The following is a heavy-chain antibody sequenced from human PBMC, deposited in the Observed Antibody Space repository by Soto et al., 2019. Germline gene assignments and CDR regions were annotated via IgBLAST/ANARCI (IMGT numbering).Heavy chain of an antibody. CDR2: ISSSRSTI. J-gene: IGHJ6*02. D-gene: IGHD3-3*01. V-gene: IGHV3-48*02. CDR3: ARCLRFLEWLPTYYYYYGMDV. Sequence: PGGSLRLSCAASGFTFSSYSMNWVRQAPGKGLEWVSYISSSRSTIYYADSVKGRFTISRDNAKNSLYLQMNSLRDEDTAVYYCARCLRFLEWLPTYYYYYGMDVWGQGTTVTVSS. CDR1: GFTFSSYS.